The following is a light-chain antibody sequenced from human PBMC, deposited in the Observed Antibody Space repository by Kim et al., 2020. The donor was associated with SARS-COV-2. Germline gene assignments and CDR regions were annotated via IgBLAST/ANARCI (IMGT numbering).Light chain of an antibody. Sequence: SSELTQDPAVSVALGQTVRITCQGDSLRSYYASWYQQKPGQAPVLVIYGKNNRPSGIPDRFSGSSSGNTASLTISGAPAEDEADSYCNSRDSSGNHWVFG. CDR1: SLRSYY. CDR2: GKN. CDR3: NSRDSSGNHWV. V-gene: IGLV3-19*01. J-gene: IGLJ3*02.